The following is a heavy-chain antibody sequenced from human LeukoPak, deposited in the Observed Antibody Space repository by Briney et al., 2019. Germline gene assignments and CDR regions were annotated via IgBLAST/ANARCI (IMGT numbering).Heavy chain of an antibody. V-gene: IGHV3-48*03. J-gene: IGHJ4*02. CDR1: GFTFSSYE. CDR3: AKDCPSYGDCHFDY. Sequence: PGGSLRLSCAASGFTFSSYEMNWVRQAPGKGLEWVSYISSSGSTIYYADSVKGRFTISRDNSKNTLYLQMNSLRAEDTAIYYCAKDCPSYGDCHFDYWGQGTLVTVSS. CDR2: ISSSGSTI. D-gene: IGHD4-17*01.